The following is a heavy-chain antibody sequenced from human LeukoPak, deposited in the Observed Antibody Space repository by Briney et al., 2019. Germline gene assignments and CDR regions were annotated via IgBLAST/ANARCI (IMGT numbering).Heavy chain of an antibody. Sequence: PSETLSLTCTVSAGSISSYYWSWIRQPAGKGLEWIGRIYTSGSTNYNPSLKRRVTMSVDTSKNQFSLKLSSVTAADTAVYYCARTRYLRFSHNWFDPWGQGTLVTVSS. J-gene: IGHJ5*02. CDR3: ARTRYLRFSHNWFDP. V-gene: IGHV4-4*07. CDR2: IYTSGST. D-gene: IGHD1-14*01. CDR1: AGSISSYY.